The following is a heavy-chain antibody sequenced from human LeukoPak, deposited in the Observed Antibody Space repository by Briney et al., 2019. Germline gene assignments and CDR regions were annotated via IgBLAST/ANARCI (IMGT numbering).Heavy chain of an antibody. CDR2: IYTGGST. D-gene: IGHD5-18*01. V-gene: IGHV4-4*07. Sequence: SETLSLTCTVSGGSISSYYWNCIRQPAGKGLEWIGRIYTGGSTSYNSSLKSRVTMSVDTSKNQFSLKLSSVTAADTAVYYCARDVGGYNYGYSLDYWGQGTLVSVSS. CDR1: GGSISSYY. J-gene: IGHJ4*02. CDR3: ARDVGGYNYGYSLDY.